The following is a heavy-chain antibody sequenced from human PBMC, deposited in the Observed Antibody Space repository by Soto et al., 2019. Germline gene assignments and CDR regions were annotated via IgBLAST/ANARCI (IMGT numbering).Heavy chain of an antibody. CDR1: GFTFSTYT. V-gene: IGHV3-21*01. Sequence: GGSLRLSCVFSGFTFSTYTMNWVRQAPGKGLEWVSSINGRSNYVYYADSVKGRFTISRDNAKNSLYLQMNRLRAEDTAIYYCAREDGVVGSSSAFDHWGLGTLVTVS. J-gene: IGHJ4*02. CDR3: AREDGVVGSSSAFDH. D-gene: IGHD1-26*01. CDR2: INGRSNYV.